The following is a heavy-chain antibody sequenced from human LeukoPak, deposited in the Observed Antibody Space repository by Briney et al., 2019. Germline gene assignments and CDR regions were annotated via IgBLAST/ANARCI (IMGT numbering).Heavy chain of an antibody. CDR2: IYHSGST. CDR1: GGSISSSNW. D-gene: IGHD3-22*01. J-gene: IGHJ5*02. Sequence: PSGTLSLTCAVSGGSISSSNWWSWVRQPPGKGLEWIGEIYHSGSTNYNPSLKSRVTISVDRSKKQFSLKLTSVTAADTAVYYCARDPYSTGYYHWFDPWGQGTLVTVSS. CDR3: ARDPYSTGYYHWFDP. V-gene: IGHV4-4*02.